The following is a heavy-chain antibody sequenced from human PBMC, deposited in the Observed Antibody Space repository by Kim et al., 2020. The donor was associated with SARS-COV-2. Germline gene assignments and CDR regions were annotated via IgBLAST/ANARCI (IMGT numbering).Heavy chain of an antibody. CDR2: IYSGGSST. D-gene: IGHD6-13*01. J-gene: IGHJ4*02. CDR1: GFTFSSYA. CDR3: AKRGFPDLYSSSWYVPDEYYFDY. V-gene: IGHV3-23*03. Sequence: GGSLRLSCAASGFTFSSYAMSWVRQAPGKGLEWVSVIYSGGSSTYYADSVKGRFTISRDNSKNTLYLQMNSLRAEDTAVYYCAKRGFPDLYSSSWYVPDEYYFDYWGQGTLVTVSS.